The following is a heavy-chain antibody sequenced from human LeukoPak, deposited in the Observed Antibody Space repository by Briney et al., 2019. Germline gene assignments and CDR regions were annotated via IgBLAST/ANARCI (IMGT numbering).Heavy chain of an antibody. D-gene: IGHD1-1*01. CDR2: ISGSGDST. CDR3: AKGHSAHGTGFDG. Sequence: GGSLRLSCAASGITFTNFGMSWVRQAPGKGLEWVSGISGSGDSTYYADSVKGRFTISRDNFKNTVCLQMNSLRVEDTAVYYCAKGHSAHGTGFDGWGQGTLVIASS. CDR1: GITFTNFG. J-gene: IGHJ4*02. V-gene: IGHV3-23*01.